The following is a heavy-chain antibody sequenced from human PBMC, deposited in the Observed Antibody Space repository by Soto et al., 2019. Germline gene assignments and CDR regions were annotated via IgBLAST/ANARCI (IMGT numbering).Heavy chain of an antibody. J-gene: IGHJ6*03. CDR2: IYYSGST. CDR1: SAPITKYY. D-gene: IGHD1-1*01. Sequence: SETLSLTCTVSSAPITKYYWGWVRQPPGKGLEWIGYIYYSGSTNYNPSLKSRVTISVDTSKNQFSLKLSSVTAADTAVYYCARQGNGNYYYYYMDVWGKGTTVTVSS. V-gene: IGHV4-59*08. CDR3: ARQGNGNYYYYYMDV.